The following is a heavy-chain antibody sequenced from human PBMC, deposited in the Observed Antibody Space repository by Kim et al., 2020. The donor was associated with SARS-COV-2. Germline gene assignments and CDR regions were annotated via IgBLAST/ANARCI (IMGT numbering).Heavy chain of an antibody. CDR3: AIDGSGSGDDY. Sequence: GGSLRLSCAASGFTFSSYSMNWVRQAPGKGLEWVSSISSSSSYIYYAESVKGRFTISRDNAKNSLYLQMNSLRAEDTAVYYCAIDGSGSGDDYWGQGTLVTVSS. V-gene: IGHV3-21*01. D-gene: IGHD3-10*01. CDR2: ISSSSSYI. J-gene: IGHJ4*02. CDR1: GFTFSSYS.